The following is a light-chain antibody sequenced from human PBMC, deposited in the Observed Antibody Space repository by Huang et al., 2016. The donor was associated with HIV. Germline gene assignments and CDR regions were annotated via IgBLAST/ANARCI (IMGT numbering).Light chain of an antibody. Sequence: EIVLTQSPATLSLSPGERATLSCRASQSVSSHLAWYQQKLGQAPRLLLYDASDGATGIPARFSGSGSETDFTLTIGSLEPEDSGVYYCQHRSNWPPYTFGQGTKLESK. CDR1: QSVSSH. CDR2: DAS. CDR3: QHRSNWPPYT. J-gene: IGKJ2*01. V-gene: IGKV3-11*01.